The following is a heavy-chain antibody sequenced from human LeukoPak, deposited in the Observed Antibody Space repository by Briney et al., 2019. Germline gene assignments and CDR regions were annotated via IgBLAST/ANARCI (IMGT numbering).Heavy chain of an antibody. CDR1: GGSISSYY. D-gene: IGHD3-22*01. V-gene: IGHV4-38-2*02. CDR2: IYHSGST. Sequence: SETLSLTCTVSGGSISSYYWGWIRQPPGKGLEWIGSIYHSGSTYYNPSLKSRVTISVDTSKSQFSLKLSSVTAADTAVYYCAHTYYYDSSGENWFDPWGQGTLVTVSS. J-gene: IGHJ5*02. CDR3: AHTYYYDSSGENWFDP.